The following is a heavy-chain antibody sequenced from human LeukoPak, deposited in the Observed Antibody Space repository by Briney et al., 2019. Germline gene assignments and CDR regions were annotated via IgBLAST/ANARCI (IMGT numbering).Heavy chain of an antibody. J-gene: IGHJ3*02. CDR1: GFTFSSYA. CDR3: ARDRGWIQHDI. Sequence: GGSLRLSCAASGFTFSSYAMHWVRQAPGKGLEWVAVISYDGSNKYYADSVKGRFTISRDNSKNTLYLQMNSLRAEDTAVYYCARDRGWIQHDIWGQGTMVTVSS. V-gene: IGHV3-30-3*01. CDR2: ISYDGSNK. D-gene: IGHD5-18*01.